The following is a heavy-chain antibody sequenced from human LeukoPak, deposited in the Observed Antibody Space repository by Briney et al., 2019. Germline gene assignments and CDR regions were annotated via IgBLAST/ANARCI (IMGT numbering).Heavy chain of an antibody. D-gene: IGHD2-21*02. Sequence: SETLSLTCTVSGGSISSYYWSWIRQPPGKGLEWIGYIYYSGSTNHNPSLKSRVTISVDTSKNQFSLKLSSVTAADTAVYYCARLVTATHYYYYGMDVWGQGTTVTVSS. CDR3: ARLVTATHYYYYGMDV. CDR1: GGSISSYY. J-gene: IGHJ6*02. V-gene: IGHV4-59*08. CDR2: IYYSGST.